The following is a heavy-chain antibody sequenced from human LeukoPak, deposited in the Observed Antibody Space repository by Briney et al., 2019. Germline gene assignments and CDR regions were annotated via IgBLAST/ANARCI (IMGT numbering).Heavy chain of an antibody. J-gene: IGHJ5*02. CDR2: IYHSGST. D-gene: IGHD3-22*01. V-gene: IGHV4-30-2*01. CDR3: ARESNYYDSNWFDP. Sequence: KTSETLSLTCAVSGGSISSGGDSWSWIRQPPGKGLEWIGYIYHSGSTYYNPSLKSRVTISVDRSKNQFSLKLSSVTAADTAVYYCARESNYYDSNWFDPWGQGTLVTVSS. CDR1: GGSISSGGDS.